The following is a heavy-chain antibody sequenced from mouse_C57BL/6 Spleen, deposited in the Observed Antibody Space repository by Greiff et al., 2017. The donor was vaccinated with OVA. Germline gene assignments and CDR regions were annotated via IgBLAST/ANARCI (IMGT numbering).Heavy chain of an antibody. D-gene: IGHD3-2*02. CDR1: GYAFSSYW. CDR2: IYPGDGDT. Sequence: QVQLQQPGAELVKPGASVKISCKASGYAFSSYWMHWVKQRPGKGLEWIGQIYPGDGDTNYNGKFKGKATLTADKSSSTAYMQLSSLTSEDSAVYFCARRGISSYDIDYWGQGTTLTVSS. J-gene: IGHJ2*01. V-gene: IGHV1-80*01. CDR3: ARRGISSYDIDY.